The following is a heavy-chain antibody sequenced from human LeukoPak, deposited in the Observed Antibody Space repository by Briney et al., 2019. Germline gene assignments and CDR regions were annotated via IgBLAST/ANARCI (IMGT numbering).Heavy chain of an antibody. V-gene: IGHV4-39*01. J-gene: IGHJ3*01. CDR1: SFSISSTSYY. D-gene: IGHD3-22*01. CDR2: IYYSGST. CDR3: AKAGVRYFDSSGLHAFDF. Sequence: KSSETLSFNCAVSSFSISSTSYYWAWIRQPPGKGLEWIGTIYYSGSTYHNPSLKSRITMSVDTSRNQFSLKLSSVDAADTAVYYCAKAGVRYFDSSGLHAFDFWGQGTTVSVSS.